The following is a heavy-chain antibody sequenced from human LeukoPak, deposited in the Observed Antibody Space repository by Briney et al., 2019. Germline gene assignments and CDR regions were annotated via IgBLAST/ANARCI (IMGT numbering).Heavy chain of an antibody. Sequence: SETLSLTCTVSGGSISSSSYYWGWIRQPPGTGLEWLGSIYYSGSTYYNPSLKSRVTISVDTSKNQFSLKLSSVTAAGTAVYYCARDPGRLSMIVAYAFDIWGQGTMVTVSS. CDR3: ARDPGRLSMIVAYAFDI. D-gene: IGHD3-22*01. CDR2: IYYSGST. J-gene: IGHJ3*02. CDR1: GGSISSSSYY. V-gene: IGHV4-39*07.